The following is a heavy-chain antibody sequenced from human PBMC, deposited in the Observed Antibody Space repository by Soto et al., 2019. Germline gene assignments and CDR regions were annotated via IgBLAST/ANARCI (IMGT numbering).Heavy chain of an antibody. Sequence: GGSLRLSCAASGFTFSSYAMSWVRQAPGKGLEWVSAISGSGGSTYYADPVKGRFTISRDNSKNTLYLQMNSLRAEDTAVYYCAKYRGYPNWFDPWGQGTLVTVSS. CDR2: ISGSGGST. D-gene: IGHD6-25*01. V-gene: IGHV3-23*01. CDR3: AKYRGYPNWFDP. J-gene: IGHJ5*02. CDR1: GFTFSSYA.